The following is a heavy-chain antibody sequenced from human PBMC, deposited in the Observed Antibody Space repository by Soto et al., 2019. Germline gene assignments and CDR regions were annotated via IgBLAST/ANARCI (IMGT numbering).Heavy chain of an antibody. CDR3: AREGGYCSSTSCPPIRYNWFDP. CDR1: GGTFSSYA. J-gene: IGHJ5*02. D-gene: IGHD2-2*01. V-gene: IGHV1-69*13. Sequence: SVKVSCKASGGTFSSYAISWVRQAPGQGLEWMGGIIPIFGTANYAQKFQGRVTITADESTSTAYMELSSLRSEDTAVYYCAREGGYCSSTSCPPIRYNWFDPWGQGTLVTVSS. CDR2: IIPIFGTA.